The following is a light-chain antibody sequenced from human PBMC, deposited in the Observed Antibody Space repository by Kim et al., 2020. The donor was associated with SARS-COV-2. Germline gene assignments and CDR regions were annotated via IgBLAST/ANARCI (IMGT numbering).Light chain of an antibody. CDR3: QAWDSSTGV. CDR1: KLGDKY. CDR2: QDS. V-gene: IGLV3-1*01. J-gene: IGLJ2*01. Sequence: SYELTQPPSVSVSPGQTASITCSGDKLGDKYACWYQQKPGQSPVLVIYQDSKRPSGIPARFSGSNSGNTATLTISGTPAMDEADYYCQAWDSSTGVFGGG.